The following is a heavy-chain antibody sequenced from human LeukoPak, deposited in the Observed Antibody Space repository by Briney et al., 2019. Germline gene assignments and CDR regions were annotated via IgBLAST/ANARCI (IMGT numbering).Heavy chain of an antibody. CDR3: ARHEGAGTTDFDY. V-gene: IGHV4-39*01. J-gene: IGHJ4*02. CDR1: GGSIASSSYY. D-gene: IGHD1-1*01. CDR2: IYYSGST. Sequence: SETLSLTCTVPGGSIASSSYYLGWIRQPPWKRLAWLGSIYYSGSTYYNPSLKSRVTISVDTSKNQFSLKLSSVTAADTAVYYCARHEGAGTTDFDYWGQGTLVTVSS.